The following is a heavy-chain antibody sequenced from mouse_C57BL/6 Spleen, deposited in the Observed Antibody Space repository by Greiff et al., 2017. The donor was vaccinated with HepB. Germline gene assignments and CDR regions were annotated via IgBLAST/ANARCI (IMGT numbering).Heavy chain of an antibody. CDR2: IDPSDSYT. CDR3: ARREVGRAWFAY. V-gene: IGHV1-69*01. D-gene: IGHD4-1*01. Sequence: QVQLQQPGAELVMPGASVKLSCKASGYTFTSYWMHWVKPRPGQGLEWIGEIDPSDSYTNYNQKFKGKSTLTVDKSSSTAYMQLSSLTSEDAAVYYCARREVGRAWFAYWGQGTLVTVSA. J-gene: IGHJ3*01. CDR1: GYTFTSYW.